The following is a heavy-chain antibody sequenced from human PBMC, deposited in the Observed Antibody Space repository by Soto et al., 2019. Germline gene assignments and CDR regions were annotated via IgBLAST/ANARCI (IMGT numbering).Heavy chain of an antibody. J-gene: IGHJ5*02. V-gene: IGHV1-24*01. CDR3: ATDGYDSRVSNWFDP. CDR1: GYTLTELS. Sequence: GSSVKVSCKVSGYTLTELSMHWVRQAPGKGLEWMGGFDPEDGETIYAQKFQGRVTMTEDTSTDTAYMELSSLRSEDTAVYYCATDGYDSRVSNWFDPWGQGTTATVS. D-gene: IGHD3-22*01. CDR2: FDPEDGET.